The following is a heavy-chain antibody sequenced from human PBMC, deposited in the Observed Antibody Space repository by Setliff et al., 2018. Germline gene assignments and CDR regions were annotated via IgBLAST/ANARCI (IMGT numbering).Heavy chain of an antibody. Sequence: PSETLSLTCTVSGASISSGGYYWTWIRQPAGKALEWIGHISPSGSTTYNPSLKSRVTISPDTSKNHFSLKLDSVTDADTAVYYCARLSPYNSGPPFDHWGQGTLVTVSS. CDR2: ISPSGST. J-gene: IGHJ4*02. CDR3: ARLSPYNSGPPFDH. V-gene: IGHV4-61*10. CDR1: GASISSGGYY. D-gene: IGHD5-12*01.